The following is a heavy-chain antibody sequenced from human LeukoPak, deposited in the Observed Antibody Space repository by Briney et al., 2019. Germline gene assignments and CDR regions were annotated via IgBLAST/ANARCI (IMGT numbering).Heavy chain of an antibody. D-gene: IGHD3-10*01. CDR3: ARALPLYGSGSPRGYYFDY. Sequence: SETLSLTCTVSGGSISSGGYYWSWIRQPAGKGLEWIGRIYTSGSTNYNPSLKSRVTMSVDTSKNQFSLKLSSVTAADTAVYYCARALPLYGSGSPRGYYFDYWGQGTLVTVSS. V-gene: IGHV4-61*02. CDR1: GGSISSGGYY. CDR2: IYTSGST. J-gene: IGHJ4*02.